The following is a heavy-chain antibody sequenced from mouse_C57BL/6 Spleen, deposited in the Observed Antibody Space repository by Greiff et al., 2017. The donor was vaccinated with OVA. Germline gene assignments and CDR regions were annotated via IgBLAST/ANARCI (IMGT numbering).Heavy chain of an antibody. V-gene: IGHV5-16*01. CDR3: ARDPYGNFAMDY. D-gene: IGHD2-1*01. CDR2: INYDGSST. J-gene: IGHJ4*01. CDR1: GFTFSDYY. Sequence: EVKLVESEGGLVQPGSSMKLSCTASGFTFSDYYMAWVRQVPEKGLEWVANINYDGSSTYYLDSLKSRFIISRDNAKNILYLQMSSLKSEDTATYYCARDPYGNFAMDYWGQGTSVTVSS.